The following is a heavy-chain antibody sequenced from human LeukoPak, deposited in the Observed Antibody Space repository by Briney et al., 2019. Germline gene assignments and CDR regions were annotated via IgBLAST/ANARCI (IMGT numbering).Heavy chain of an antibody. Sequence: SETLSLTCTVSGGFITSYYWSCIRQPAGKGLEWIGRIHTSGITNYNPSLKSRVTMSVDTSKNQFSLKLSSVTAADTAVYYCARDRYYYDSSGDAFDIWGQGTMVTVSS. CDR2: IHTSGIT. J-gene: IGHJ3*02. D-gene: IGHD3-22*01. CDR1: GGFITSYY. CDR3: ARDRYYYDSSGDAFDI. V-gene: IGHV4-4*07.